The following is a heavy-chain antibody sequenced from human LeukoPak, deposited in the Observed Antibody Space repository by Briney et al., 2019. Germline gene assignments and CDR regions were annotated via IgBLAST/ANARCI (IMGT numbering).Heavy chain of an antibody. J-gene: IGHJ4*02. V-gene: IGHV5-51*01. CDR3: ARRIAATGREFDY. Sequence: GEFLKISCKGSGFSFANYWIAWVRQMPGEGLEWMGIMNPANSDSRYSPSFQGQVTFSADKSISTAYLQWSSLKASDSAMYYCARRIAATGREFDYWGQGTLVTVSS. CDR1: GFSFANYW. D-gene: IGHD6-13*01. CDR2: MNPANSDS.